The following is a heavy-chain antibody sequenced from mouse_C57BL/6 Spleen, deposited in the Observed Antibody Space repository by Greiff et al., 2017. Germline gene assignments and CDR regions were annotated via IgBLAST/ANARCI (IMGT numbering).Heavy chain of an antibody. V-gene: IGHV1-47*01. CDR1: GYTFTTYP. J-gene: IGHJ1*03. CDR2: FHPYNDDT. D-gene: IGHD1-1*01. CDR3: ARSTVVEGDWYFDV. Sequence: VKLQESGAELVKPGASVKMSCKASGYTFTTYPIEWMKQNHGKSLEWIGNFHPYNDDTKYNEKFKGKATLTVEKSSSTVYLELSRLTSDDSAVYYCARSTVVEGDWYFDVWGTGTTVTVSS.